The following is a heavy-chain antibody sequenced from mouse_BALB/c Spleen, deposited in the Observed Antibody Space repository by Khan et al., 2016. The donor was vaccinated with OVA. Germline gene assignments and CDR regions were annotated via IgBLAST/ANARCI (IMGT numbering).Heavy chain of an antibody. Sequence: EVQLQESGAELVKPGASVKLSCTASGFNIKDTYMHWVKQRPKQGLEWIGRIHPAIDNTQYDPKFQGKATIIADTSSNAAYLQLSGLTSEDAAVYYYSGPNWFVYWGQGTLVTVSA. CDR3: SGPNWFVY. V-gene: IGHV14-3*02. CDR2: IHPAIDNT. CDR1: GFNIKDTY. J-gene: IGHJ3*01.